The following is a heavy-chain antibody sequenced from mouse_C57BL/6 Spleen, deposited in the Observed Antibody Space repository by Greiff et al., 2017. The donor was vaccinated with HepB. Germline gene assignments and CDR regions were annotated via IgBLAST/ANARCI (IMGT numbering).Heavy chain of an antibody. V-gene: IGHV1-81*01. CDR2: IYPRSGNT. CDR1: GYTFTSYG. J-gene: IGHJ1*03. Sequence: VQLQQSGAELARPGASVKLSCKASGYTFTSYGISWVKQRTGQGLEWIGEIYPRSGNTYYNEKFKGKATLTADKSASTAYMELRSLTSEDSAVYFCALITTVVASPFDVWGTGTTVTVSS. CDR3: ALITTVVASPFDV. D-gene: IGHD1-1*01.